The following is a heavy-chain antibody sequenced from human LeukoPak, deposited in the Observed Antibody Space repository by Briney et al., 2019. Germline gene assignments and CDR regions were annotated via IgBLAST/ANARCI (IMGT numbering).Heavy chain of an antibody. D-gene: IGHD2-15*01. Sequence: PGGSLRLSCAASGFTFSSYAMSWVRQAPGKGLEWVSAISGSGGSTYYADSVKGRFTISGDNSNNTLYLQMNSLRAEDTAVYYCAKASHIVVVVAATYFDYWGQGTLVTVSS. J-gene: IGHJ4*02. CDR1: GFTFSSYA. CDR2: ISGSGGST. V-gene: IGHV3-23*01. CDR3: AKASHIVVVVAATYFDY.